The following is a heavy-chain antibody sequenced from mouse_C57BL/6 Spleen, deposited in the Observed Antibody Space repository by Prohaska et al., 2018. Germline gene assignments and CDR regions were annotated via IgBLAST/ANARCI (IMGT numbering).Heavy chain of an antibody. J-gene: IGHJ2*01. CDR3: ARASTVSRGYFDY. CDR1: GYTFTSYW. V-gene: IGHV1-69*01. CDR2: IDPSDIYT. Sequence: QVQLQQPGAELVMPGASVKLSCKASGYTFTSYWMHWVKQRPGQGLEWIGEIDPSDIYTNYNQKFKGKDTLTVYKSTSTAYMQLSSLTSEDSAVYYCARASTVSRGYFDYWGQGTTLTVSS. D-gene: IGHD1-1*01.